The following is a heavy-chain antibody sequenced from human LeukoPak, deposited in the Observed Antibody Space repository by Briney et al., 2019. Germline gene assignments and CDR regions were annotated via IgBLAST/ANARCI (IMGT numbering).Heavy chain of an antibody. D-gene: IGHD4-17*01. CDR1: GYTLTELS. CDR3: AADPYGDYGPNFDY. J-gene: IGHJ4*02. CDR2: FDPEDGET. Sequence: ASVNVSCKVSGYTLTELSMHWVRQAPGKGLEWMGSFDPEDGETIYAQKFQGRVTMTEDTSTDTAYMELSSLRSEDTAVYYCAADPYGDYGPNFDYWGQGTLVTVSS. V-gene: IGHV1-24*01.